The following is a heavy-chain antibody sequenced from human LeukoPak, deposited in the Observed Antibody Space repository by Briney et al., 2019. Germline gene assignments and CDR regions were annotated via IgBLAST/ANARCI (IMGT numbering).Heavy chain of an antibody. CDR1: GGSISSYY. D-gene: IGHD2-2*01. Sequence: SETLSLTCTVPGGSISSYYWSWIRQPPGKGLEWIGYIYYSGSTNYNPSLKSRVTISVDTSKNQFSLKLSSVTAADTAVYYCARLDCSSTSCYYPDYWGQGTLVTVSP. J-gene: IGHJ4*02. CDR3: ARLDCSSTSCYYPDY. CDR2: IYYSGST. V-gene: IGHV4-59*01.